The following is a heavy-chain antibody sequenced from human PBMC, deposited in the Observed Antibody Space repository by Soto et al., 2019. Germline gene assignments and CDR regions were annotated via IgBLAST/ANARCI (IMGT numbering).Heavy chain of an antibody. CDR1: GFAFGRYA. J-gene: IGHJ4*02. CDR2: MGGSVDSK. Sequence: EVQLLESGGGLVKPGGSLRLSCAASGFAFGRYALSWVRQAPGKGLEWVSAMGGSVDSKSYADSVKGRFTVSRDDPKNTLFLEMNSLRPEDTAIYFCARDQISCGYDNWGQGTLVTVSS. V-gene: IGHV3-23*01. D-gene: IGHD6-19*01. CDR3: ARDQISCGYDN.